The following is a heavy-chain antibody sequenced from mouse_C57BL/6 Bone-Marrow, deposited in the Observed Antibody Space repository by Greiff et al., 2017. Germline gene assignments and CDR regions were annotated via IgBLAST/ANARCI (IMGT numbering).Heavy chain of an antibody. CDR1: GFTFSSYA. D-gene: IGHD3-1*01. V-gene: IGHV5-4*01. CDR2: ISDGGSST. CDR3: AREGLVYYFDY. J-gene: IGHJ2*01. Sequence: EVKLMESGGGLVKPGGSLKLSCAASGFTFSSYAMSWVRQTPEKRLEWVATISDGGSSTYYPDNVKGRFTISRDNAKNNLYLQMSHLKSEDTAMYYCAREGLVYYFDYWGQGTTLTVSS.